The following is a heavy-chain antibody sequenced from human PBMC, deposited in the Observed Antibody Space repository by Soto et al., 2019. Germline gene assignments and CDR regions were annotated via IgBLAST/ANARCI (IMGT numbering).Heavy chain of an antibody. CDR2: ISSRSTTM. CDR3: AKDGGSFYYYGMDV. J-gene: IGHJ6*02. Sequence: GGSLRLSCAASGFTFSSYSMYWVRQAPGKGLEWTSEISSRSTTMYYADSVKGRFTISRDNAKNSLYLQMNSLRDEDTAVYYCAKDGGSFYYYGMDVWGQGTTVTVSS. V-gene: IGHV3-48*02. D-gene: IGHD3-10*01. CDR1: GFTFSSYS.